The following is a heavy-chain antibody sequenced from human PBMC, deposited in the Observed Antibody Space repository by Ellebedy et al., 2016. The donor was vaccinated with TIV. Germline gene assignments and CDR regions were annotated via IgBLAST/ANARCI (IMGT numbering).Heavy chain of an antibody. CDR3: AGGFYDSSFDY. V-gene: IGHV1-69*13. J-gene: IGHJ4*02. D-gene: IGHD3-22*01. CDR2: IIPIFGSP. CDR1: GDTFSAYE. Sequence: AASVKVSCKASGDTFSAYEFNWVRQAPGQGLEWMGGIIPIFGSPKYAQKFQARVTVTADETTPTAYLELSSLRPEDTAIYYCAGGFYDSSFDYWGQGTLVTVSS.